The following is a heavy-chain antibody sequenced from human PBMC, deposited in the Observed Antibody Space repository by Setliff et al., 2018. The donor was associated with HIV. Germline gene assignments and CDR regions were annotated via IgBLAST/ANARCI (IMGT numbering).Heavy chain of an antibody. CDR3: GRGWFDP. Sequence: SETLSLTCAVYGGSLSDSYYNWIRQPPGKGLEWIGQISHSGTTSYNSSLRSRVTMSVDTSANLFSLRLIFVTAADTGVYYCGRGWFDPWGQGTLVTVSS. CDR2: ISHSGTT. CDR1: GGSLSDSY. J-gene: IGHJ5*02. D-gene: IGHD3-10*01. V-gene: IGHV4-34*01.